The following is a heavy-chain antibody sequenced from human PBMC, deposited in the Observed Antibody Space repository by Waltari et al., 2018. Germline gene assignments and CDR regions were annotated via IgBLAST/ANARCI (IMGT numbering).Heavy chain of an antibody. D-gene: IGHD5-18*01. CDR3: AKDRYMIIDY. CDR2: IWYDGSNK. CDR1: GFTFSRSG. J-gene: IGHJ4*02. Sequence: QVQLVESGGGVVQPGRSLRLSCAASGFTFSRSGLHWVRQAPGKGLEWVAVIWYDGSNKYYADSVKGRFTISRDNSKNTLYLQMNSLRAEDTAMYYCAKDRYMIIDYWGQGTLVTVSS. V-gene: IGHV3-30*18.